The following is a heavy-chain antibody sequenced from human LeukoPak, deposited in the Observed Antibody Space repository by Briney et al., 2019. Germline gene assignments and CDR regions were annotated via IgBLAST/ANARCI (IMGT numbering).Heavy chain of an antibody. CDR3: ARLTGMTGAFDI. CDR1: GVSTSSRY. J-gene: IGHJ3*02. V-gene: IGHV4-59*11. Sequence: SETLSLTCTVSGVSTSSRYWSWFRQPPGKGLDYIGYIYHSGSTNYNPSLRSRVTMSVDTSKKQFSLRLSCVTAADTAVYYCARLTGMTGAFDIWSQGTMVTVSS. CDR2: IYHSGST. D-gene: IGHD1-20*01.